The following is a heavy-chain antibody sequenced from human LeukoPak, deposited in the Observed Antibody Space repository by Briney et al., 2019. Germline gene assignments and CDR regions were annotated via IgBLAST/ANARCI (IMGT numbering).Heavy chain of an antibody. V-gene: IGHV3-48*01. CDR2: ICSSSSTI. Sequence: PGGSLRLSCAASGFTFSSYSMNWVRQAPGKGLEWVSYICSSSSTIYYADSVKGRFTISRDNAKNSLYLQMNSLRAEDTAVYYCAKGIDYYGSGAMELGYMDVWGKGTTVTVSS. CDR3: AKGIDYYGSGAMELGYMDV. CDR1: GFTFSSYS. D-gene: IGHD3-10*01. J-gene: IGHJ6*03.